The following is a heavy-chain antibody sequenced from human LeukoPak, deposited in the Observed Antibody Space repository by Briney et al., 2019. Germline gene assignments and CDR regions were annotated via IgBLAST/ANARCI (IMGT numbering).Heavy chain of an antibody. D-gene: IGHD6-19*01. CDR2: IRYDGSNK. CDR3: AKERGAVAGPSWFDP. V-gene: IGHV3-30*02. CDR1: GFTFSSYG. Sequence: PGGSLRLSCAASGFTFSSYGMHWVRQAPGKGLEGVAFIRYDGSNKYYADSVKGRFTISRDNSKNTLYLQMNSLRAEDTAVYYCAKERGAVAGPSWFDPWGQGTLVTVSS. J-gene: IGHJ5*02.